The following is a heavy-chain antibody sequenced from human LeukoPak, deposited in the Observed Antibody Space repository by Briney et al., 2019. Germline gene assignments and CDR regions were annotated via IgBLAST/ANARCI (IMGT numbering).Heavy chain of an antibody. V-gene: IGHV4-61*02. J-gene: IGHJ4*02. CDR1: GGSISSGSYY. CDR3: ASSFRGGGLFDY. Sequence: SETLSLTCTVSGGSISSGSYYWSWIRQPAGKGLEWIGRIYTSGSTNYNPSLKSRVTISVDTSKNQFSLKLSSVTAPDTAVYYCASSFRGGGLFDYWGQGTLVTVSS. CDR2: IYTSGST. D-gene: IGHD3-16*01.